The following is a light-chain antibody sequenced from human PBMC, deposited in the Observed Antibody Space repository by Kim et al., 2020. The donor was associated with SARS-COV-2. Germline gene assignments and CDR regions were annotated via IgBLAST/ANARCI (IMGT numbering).Light chain of an antibody. CDR3: QVWENTLRT. CDR1: TIGRKS. V-gene: IGLV3-21*01. J-gene: IGLJ2*01. CDR2: YNS. Sequence: VATGMAARRTSGGNTIGRKSIHWHQHKPGPATVLVCYYNSDRPPGVSERFSASTSGTAATLAISSVEPGDEADYYCQVWENTLRTFGGGTQLTVL.